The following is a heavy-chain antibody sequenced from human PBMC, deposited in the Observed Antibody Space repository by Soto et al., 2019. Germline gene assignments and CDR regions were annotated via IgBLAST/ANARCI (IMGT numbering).Heavy chain of an antibody. CDR1: GFTFSSYA. Sequence: PGGSLRLSCAASGFTFSSYAMSWVRQAPGKGLEWVSAISGSGGSTYYADSVKGRFTISRDNSKNTLYLQMNSLRAEDTAVYYCAAPKSWRDYYYYGMDVWGQGTTVTVSS. CDR3: AAPKSWRDYYYYGMDV. D-gene: IGHD6-13*01. CDR2: ISGSGGST. J-gene: IGHJ6*02. V-gene: IGHV3-23*01.